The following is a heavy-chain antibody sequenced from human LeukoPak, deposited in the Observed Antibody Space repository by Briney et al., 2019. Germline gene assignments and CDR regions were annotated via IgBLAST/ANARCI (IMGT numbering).Heavy chain of an antibody. Sequence: SETLSLTCTVSGGSISSSSYCWGWIRQPPGKGLEWIGSICYSGSTFYNPSLKSRLTISTDTSKNQFSVKLTSVTAADTAVYYCARRSSSGWFFDYWGQGTLVTVSS. V-gene: IGHV4-39*07. CDR2: ICYSGST. CDR3: ARRSSSGWFFDY. D-gene: IGHD6-19*01. CDR1: GGSISSSSYC. J-gene: IGHJ4*02.